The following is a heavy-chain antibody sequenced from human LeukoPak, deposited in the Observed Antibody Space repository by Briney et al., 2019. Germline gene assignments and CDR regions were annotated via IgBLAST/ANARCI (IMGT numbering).Heavy chain of an antibody. CDR3: ARDLVTVTKGFDI. J-gene: IGHJ3*02. D-gene: IGHD4-17*01. V-gene: IGHV4-59*11. CDR1: DDSFSSHY. Sequence: PSETLSLTCAVSDDSFSSHYWTWIRQPPGKGLEWIGYISYIGSTNYNPSLKSRVIISIDTSKKQFSLKLSSVTAADTAVYYCARDLVTVTKGFDIWGQGTMVSVSS. CDR2: ISYIGST.